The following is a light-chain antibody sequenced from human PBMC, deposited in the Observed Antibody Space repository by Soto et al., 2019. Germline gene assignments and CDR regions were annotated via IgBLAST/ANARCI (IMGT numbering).Light chain of an antibody. Sequence: QSALPQPASVSGSPGQSITISCTGTSSDVGSYNLVSWYQQHPGKAPKLMIYEGSKRPSGVSNRFSGSKSGNTASLTFSGLQAEDGGDYYCCSTAGSSTLVFGGGTKLTV. CDR2: EGS. CDR3: CSTAGSSTLV. J-gene: IGLJ2*01. V-gene: IGLV2-23*01. CDR1: SSDVGSYNL.